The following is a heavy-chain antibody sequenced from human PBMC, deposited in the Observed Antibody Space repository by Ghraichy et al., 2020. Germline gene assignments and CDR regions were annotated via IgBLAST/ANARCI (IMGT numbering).Heavy chain of an antibody. V-gene: IGHV2-5*02. D-gene: IGHD3-3*01. CDR1: GFSLSTSGVG. CDR3: AHRAVTIFGVVDERTDWFDP. Sequence: SGPTLVKPTQTLTLTCTFSGFSLSTSGVGVGWIRQPPGKALEWLALIYWDDDKRYSPSLKSRLTITKDTSKNQVVLTMTNMDPVDTATYYCAHRAVTIFGVVDERTDWFDPWGQGTLVTVSS. CDR2: IYWDDDK. J-gene: IGHJ5*02.